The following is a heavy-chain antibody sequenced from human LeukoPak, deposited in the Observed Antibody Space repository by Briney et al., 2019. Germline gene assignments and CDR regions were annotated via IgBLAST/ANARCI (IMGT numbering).Heavy chain of an antibody. V-gene: IGHV1-2*02. CDR3: ARARAYYYDSSGSRNAFDL. CDR2: INPNSGDT. CDR1: GYTLSDYY. Sequence: ASSVKVSCKTSGYTLSDYYIHWIRQAPGQGLEWVGWINPNSGDTDYQGRVTVPRDTSISTAYMELSSLRSEDTAVYYCARARAYYYDSSGSRNAFDLWGQGTMVTVSS. J-gene: IGHJ3*01. D-gene: IGHD3-22*01.